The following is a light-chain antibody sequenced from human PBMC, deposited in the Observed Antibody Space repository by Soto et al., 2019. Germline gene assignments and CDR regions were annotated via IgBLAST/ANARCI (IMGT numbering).Light chain of an antibody. CDR2: AAS. J-gene: IGKJ1*01. CDR3: QQANSFPRT. V-gene: IGKV1-12*01. CDR1: QGISSW. Sequence: DIQMTQSPSSVSASVGDRVTITCRASQGISSWLARYQQKPGKAPKLLIYAASSLQSWVPSRFSGSGSGTDFTLTISSLQPEDFATYYCQQANSFPRTFGQGTKVEIK.